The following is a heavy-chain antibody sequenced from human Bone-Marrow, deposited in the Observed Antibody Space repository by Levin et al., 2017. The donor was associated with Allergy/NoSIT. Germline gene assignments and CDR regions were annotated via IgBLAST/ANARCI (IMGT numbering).Heavy chain of an antibody. CDR3: ARVWEMATMVDY. CDR1: GFTFSSYA. D-gene: IGHD5-24*01. V-gene: IGHV3-30-3*01. Sequence: SCAASGFTFSSYAMHWVRQAPGKGLEWVAVISYDGSNKYYADSVKGRFTISRDNSKNTLYLQMNSLRAEDTAVYYCARVWEMATMVDYWGQGTLVTVSS. CDR2: ISYDGSNK. J-gene: IGHJ4*02.